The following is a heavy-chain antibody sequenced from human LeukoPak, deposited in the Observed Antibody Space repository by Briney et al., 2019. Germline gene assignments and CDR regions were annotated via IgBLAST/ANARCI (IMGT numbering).Heavy chain of an antibody. J-gene: IGHJ6*03. D-gene: IGHD2-2*01. Sequence: SQTLSLTCAISGDSVSSNSAAWNWIRQSPSRGLEWLGRTYYRSKWYNDFAVSVKSRITINPDTSKNQFSLQLNSVTPEDTAVYYCARGRPYQLLSTLAYMDVWGKGTTVTVSS. CDR2: TYYRSKWYN. CDR1: GDSVSSNSAA. CDR3: ARGRPYQLLSTLAYMDV. V-gene: IGHV6-1*01.